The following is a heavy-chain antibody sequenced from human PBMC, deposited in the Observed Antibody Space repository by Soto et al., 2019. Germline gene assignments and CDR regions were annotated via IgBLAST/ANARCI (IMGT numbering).Heavy chain of an antibody. CDR3: ARGPTTVSHYYYYGMDV. J-gene: IGHJ6*02. Sequence: GASVKVSCKASGYTFTGYYMHWVRQAPGQGLEWMGWINPNSGGTNYAQKFQGWVTMTRDTSISTAYMELSRLRSDDTAVYYCARGPTTVSHYYYYGMDVWGQGTTVTVSS. CDR2: INPNSGGT. V-gene: IGHV1-2*04. CDR1: GYTFTGYY. D-gene: IGHD4-17*01.